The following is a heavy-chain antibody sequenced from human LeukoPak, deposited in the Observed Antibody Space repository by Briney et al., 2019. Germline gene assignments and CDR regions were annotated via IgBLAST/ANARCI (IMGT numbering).Heavy chain of an antibody. D-gene: IGHD2-2*01. V-gene: IGHV4-38-2*01. CDR1: GYSISSGYY. CDR2: IYHSGST. CDR3: ARPRGATAMVAFDI. Sequence: PETLSLTCAVSGYSISSGYYWGWTRQPPEKGLEWIGSIYHSGSTFYNPSLKSRVTISADTSKNQFSLTLSSVTAADTAVYYCARPRGATAMVAFDIWGQGTMVTVSS. J-gene: IGHJ3*02.